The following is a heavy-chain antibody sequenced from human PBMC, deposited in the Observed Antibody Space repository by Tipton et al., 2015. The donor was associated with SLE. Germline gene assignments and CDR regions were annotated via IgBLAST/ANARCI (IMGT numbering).Heavy chain of an antibody. Sequence: TLSLTCTVSGGSISSHYWSWIRQPPGKGLEWIGYIYYSGNTNYNPSLKSRVTISVDTSKNQFSLKLSSVTAADTAVYYCARDPFPLRITMIVVVIDKGAFDIWGQGTMVTVSS. V-gene: IGHV4-59*11. D-gene: IGHD3-22*01. J-gene: IGHJ3*02. CDR3: ARDPFPLRITMIVVVIDKGAFDI. CDR1: GGSISSHY. CDR2: IYYSGNT.